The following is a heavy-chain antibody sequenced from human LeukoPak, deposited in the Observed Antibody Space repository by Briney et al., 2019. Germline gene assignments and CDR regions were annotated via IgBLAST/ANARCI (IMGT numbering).Heavy chain of an antibody. CDR3: AKDDSSGSFIDY. V-gene: IGHV3-30*02. CDR1: GFTFSSYG. Sequence: GGALRLSCAASGFTFSSYGMHWVRQAPGKGLEWVAFIRYDGSNKYYADSVKGRFTISRDNSKNTLYLQMNSLRAEDTALYYCAKDDSSGSFIDYWGQGTLVTVSS. D-gene: IGHD3-22*01. J-gene: IGHJ4*02. CDR2: IRYDGSNK.